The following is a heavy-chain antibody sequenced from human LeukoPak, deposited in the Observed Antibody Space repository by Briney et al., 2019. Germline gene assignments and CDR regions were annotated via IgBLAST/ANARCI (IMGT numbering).Heavy chain of an antibody. J-gene: IGHJ4*02. V-gene: IGHV1-8*01. CDR2: LNPKNANT. D-gene: IGHD6-13*01. CDR3: ARGPPESSSSDY. Sequence: GASVRVSSTASGYTFTSYDINWVRQAPGQGRERMGRLNPKNANTGYAQKFQGRVNMTRNTSISTAYLEVTSLRSEDTAVYYCARGPPESSSSDYWGQGTLVTVSS. CDR1: GYTFTSYD.